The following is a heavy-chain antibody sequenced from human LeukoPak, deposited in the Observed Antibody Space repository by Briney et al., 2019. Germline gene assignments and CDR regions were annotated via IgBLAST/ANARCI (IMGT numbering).Heavy chain of an antibody. CDR1: GGSISSYY. D-gene: IGHD2-15*01. CDR3: ARYVSGYVDY. V-gene: IGHV4-59*01. CDR2: IYYSGST. Sequence: SETLSLTCTVSGGSISSYYWSWIRQPPGKGLEWIGYIYYSGSTNYNPSLKSRVTISVDTSKNQFSLKLSSVTAADTAAYYCARYVSGYVDYWGQGTLVTVSS. J-gene: IGHJ4*02.